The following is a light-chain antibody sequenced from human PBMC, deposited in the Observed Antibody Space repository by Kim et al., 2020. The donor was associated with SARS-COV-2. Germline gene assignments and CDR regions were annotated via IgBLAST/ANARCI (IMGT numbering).Light chain of an antibody. V-gene: IGLV1-44*01. J-gene: IGLJ3*02. Sequence: VLTQPPPASGTPGQRVTISCSGSSSNIGSNTVNWYQQLPGTAPKLLIYSNNQRPSGVPDRFSGSKSGTSASLAISGLQSEDEADYYCAAWDDSLNAWVFGGGTQLTVL. CDR3: AAWDDSLNAWV. CDR1: SSNIGSNT. CDR2: SNN.